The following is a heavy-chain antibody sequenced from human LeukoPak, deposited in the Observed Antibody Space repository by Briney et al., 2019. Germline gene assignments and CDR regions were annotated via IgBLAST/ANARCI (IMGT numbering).Heavy chain of an antibody. Sequence: SETLSLTCTVSGGSISSGGYYWSWIRQPPGKGLEWIGYIYHSGSTYYNPSLKSRVTISVDRSKNQFSLKLSSVTAADTAVYYCARALRYNWNYYYMDVWGKGTTVTVSS. J-gene: IGHJ6*03. CDR1: GGSISSGGYY. CDR3: ARALRYNWNYYYMDV. D-gene: IGHD1-20*01. CDR2: IYHSGST. V-gene: IGHV4-30-2*01.